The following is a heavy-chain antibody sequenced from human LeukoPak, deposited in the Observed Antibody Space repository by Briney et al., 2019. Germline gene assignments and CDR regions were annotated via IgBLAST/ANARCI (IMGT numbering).Heavy chain of an antibody. Sequence: GGSLRLSHAASGFTVSTNYMSCVRQAPGKGLEWVSVIYSGGSAYYADSVEGRFTMSRDNSMNTLYLQMNSLRAEDTAVYYCVRKPSTPDDYWGQGTLVTVSS. J-gene: IGHJ4*02. CDR2: IYSGGSA. CDR3: VRKPSTPDDY. CDR1: GFTVSTNY. D-gene: IGHD1-14*01. V-gene: IGHV3-66*01.